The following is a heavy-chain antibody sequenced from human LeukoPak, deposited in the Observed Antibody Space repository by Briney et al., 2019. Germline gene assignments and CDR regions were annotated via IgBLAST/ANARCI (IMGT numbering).Heavy chain of an antibody. V-gene: IGHV1-46*01. Sequence: GASVKIFCKASGYRFTSYYVNWVRQAPGQGLEWMGIINPNGGGTTYTGKFQGRVTMTRDTSTSTVYMELSSLRPDDTAVYYCARDPISSNWPRGHFFDPWGKGTLVTVSS. CDR3: ARDPISSNWPRGHFFDP. CDR2: INPNGGGT. CDR1: GYRFTSYY. J-gene: IGHJ5*02. D-gene: IGHD3-3*02.